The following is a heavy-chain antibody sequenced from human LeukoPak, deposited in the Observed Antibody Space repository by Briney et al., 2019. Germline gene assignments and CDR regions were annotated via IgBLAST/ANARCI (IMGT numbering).Heavy chain of an antibody. D-gene: IGHD2-15*01. J-gene: IGHJ4*02. V-gene: IGHV3-66*01. CDR3: ARCPGYCSGGGCYPRYYYYFDY. CDR1: GFTVSSNY. Sequence: GGSLRLSCAASGFTVSSNYMSWVRQAPGKGLEWVSVIYSGGSTYYADSVKGRFTISRDNSKNTLYLQMNSLRAEDTAVYYCARCPGYCSGGGCYPRYYYYFDYWGQGTLVTVSS. CDR2: IYSGGST.